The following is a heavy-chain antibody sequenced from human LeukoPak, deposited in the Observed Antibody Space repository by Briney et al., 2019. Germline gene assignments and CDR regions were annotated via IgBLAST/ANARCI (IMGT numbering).Heavy chain of an antibody. Sequence: ASVKLSCNASGYPFSAHFFNWVRQSPGHGLEWMGNIDTTTGNPRYAQDFTGRFVFSLDTSVSTAYLQITSLKADDTAAYCCVRGTPTPGMDYWGQGTQVTVSS. CDR2: IDTTTGNP. V-gene: IGHV7-4-1*02. D-gene: IGHD3-10*01. J-gene: IGHJ4*02. CDR1: GYPFSAHF. CDR3: VRGTPTPGMDY.